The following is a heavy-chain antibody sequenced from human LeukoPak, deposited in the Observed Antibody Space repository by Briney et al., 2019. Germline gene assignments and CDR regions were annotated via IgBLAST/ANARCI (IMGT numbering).Heavy chain of an antibody. Sequence: GGSLRLSCAASGFTFSSYAMHWVRQAPGKGLEWVAVISYDGSNKYYADSVKGRFTISRDNSKNTLYLQMNSPRAEDTAIYYCAKWPEGATPKFHYWGQGTLVTVSS. CDR3: AKWPEGATPKFHY. D-gene: IGHD1-26*01. CDR1: GFTFSSYA. J-gene: IGHJ4*02. CDR2: ISYDGSNK. V-gene: IGHV3-30*07.